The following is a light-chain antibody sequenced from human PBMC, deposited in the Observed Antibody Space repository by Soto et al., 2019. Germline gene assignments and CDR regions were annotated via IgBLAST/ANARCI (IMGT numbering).Light chain of an antibody. V-gene: IGKV1-5*01. CDR3: QQYYSYPRT. J-gene: IGKJ1*01. CDR2: HVS. CDR1: QTINNW. Sequence: DIQMTQSPSTLSASVGDRVTIACRASQTINNWLAWYQQKPGKAPKLLIYHVSTLESGVPSRFSGSGSGTDFTLTISCLQSEDFATYYCQQYYSYPRTFGQGTKVDI.